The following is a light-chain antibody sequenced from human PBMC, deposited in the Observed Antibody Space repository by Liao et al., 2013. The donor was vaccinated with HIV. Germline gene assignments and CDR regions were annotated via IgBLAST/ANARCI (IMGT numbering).Light chain of an antibody. J-gene: IGLJ1*01. CDR3: QVWDSGSENYV. CDR2: YNN. V-gene: IGLV3-21*04. Sequence: SYVLTQPPSVSRGPRKDGQNYLWGKHIGSKRVHWYQQRPGQAPVVVIFYNNDRPSGIPERFSGSNSGNTATLTISRVEVGDEADYYCQVWDSGSENYVFGTGTKVTVL. CDR1: IGSKR.